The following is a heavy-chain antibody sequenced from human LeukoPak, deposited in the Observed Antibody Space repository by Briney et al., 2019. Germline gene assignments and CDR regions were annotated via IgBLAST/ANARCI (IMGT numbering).Heavy chain of an antibody. D-gene: IGHD3-10*01. V-gene: IGHV3-30*02. CDR2: IRYDGSNK. Sequence: GGSLRLSCAASGFTFSSYGMHWVRQAPGKGLEWVAFIRYDGSNKYYADSVKGRFTISRDNSKNTLYLQMNSLRAEDTAVYYCARAALMVRGPPVWDYFDYWGQGTLVTVSS. J-gene: IGHJ4*02. CDR1: GFTFSSYG. CDR3: ARAALMVRGPPVWDYFDY.